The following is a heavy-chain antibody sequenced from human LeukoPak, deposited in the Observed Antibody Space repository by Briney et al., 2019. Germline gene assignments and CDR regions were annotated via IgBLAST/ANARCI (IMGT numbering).Heavy chain of an antibody. J-gene: IGHJ4*02. V-gene: IGHV3-23*01. D-gene: IGHD6-19*01. CDR1: GFTFSSYG. Sequence: GGSLRLSCAASGFTFSSYGMSWVRQAPGKGLEWVSAITATSSSTHGADSVQGRFTISRDNSKNTLHLQMNSLRDEDRAVYYCAKSIAVAGLGGGRIFDYWGQGTLVTVSS. CDR2: ITATSSST. CDR3: AKSIAVAGLGGGRIFDY.